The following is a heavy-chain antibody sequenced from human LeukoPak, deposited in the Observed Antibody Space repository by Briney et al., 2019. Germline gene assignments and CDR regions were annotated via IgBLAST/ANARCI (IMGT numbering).Heavy chain of an antibody. J-gene: IGHJ6*03. CDR3: ARGGYYYYMDV. CDR2: IYYSGSA. V-gene: IGHV4-59*12. Sequence: PSETLSLTCTVSGGSINSYQWSWIRQPPGKGLEWIGNIYYSGSANYNPSLKSRVTISVDTSKNQFSLKLSSVTAADTAVYYCARGGYYYYMDVWGKGTTVTVSS. CDR1: GGSINSYQ.